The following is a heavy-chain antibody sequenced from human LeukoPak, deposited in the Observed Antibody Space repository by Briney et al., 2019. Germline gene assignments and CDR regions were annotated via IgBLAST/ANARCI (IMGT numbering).Heavy chain of an antibody. J-gene: IGHJ4*02. CDR3: AREPLRGPLDY. CDR2: IYYSGST. Sequence: PSETLSLTCTVSGGSISSGGYYWSWIRQHPGKGLEWIGYIYYSGSTYYNPSLKSRVTISVDTSKNQFSLKLSSVTAADTAVYYCAREPLRGPLDYWGQGTLVTVSS. V-gene: IGHV4-31*03. CDR1: GGSISSGGYY.